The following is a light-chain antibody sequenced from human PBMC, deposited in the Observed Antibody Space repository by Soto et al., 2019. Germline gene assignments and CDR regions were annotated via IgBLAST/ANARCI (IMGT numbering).Light chain of an antibody. CDR1: NIGSKS. V-gene: IGLV3-21*02. CDR2: DDS. CDR3: QVWDSSSDHVV. Sequence: SYELTQPPSVSVAPGQTARITCGGTNIGSKSVHWYQQKPGQAPVLVVYDDSDRPSGIPERFSGSNSGNTATLNISRVEAGDEADYYCQVWDSSSDHVVFGGGTKVTVL. J-gene: IGLJ2*01.